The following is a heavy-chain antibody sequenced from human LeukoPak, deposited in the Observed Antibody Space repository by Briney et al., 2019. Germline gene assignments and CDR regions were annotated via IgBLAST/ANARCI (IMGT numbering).Heavy chain of an antibody. V-gene: IGHV3-33*01. Sequence: GGSLRLSCAASEFTFTTYGMHWVRQAPGKGLEWVSFIYYDGSNIYYADYVKGRFTISRDISKNTLYLQMDSLRAEDTAIYYCARDWKTNSFDYWGQGTLVTVSS. J-gene: IGHJ4*02. CDR3: ARDWKTNSFDY. CDR1: EFTFTTYG. CDR2: IYYDGSNI. D-gene: IGHD1-1*01.